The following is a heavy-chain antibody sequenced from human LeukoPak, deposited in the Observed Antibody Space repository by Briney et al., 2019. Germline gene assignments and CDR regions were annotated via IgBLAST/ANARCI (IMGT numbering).Heavy chain of an antibody. J-gene: IGHJ6*02. CDR1: GFTFSSYA. CDR2: ISGSGGST. V-gene: IGHV3-23*01. D-gene: IGHD3-10*01. Sequence: PGGSLRLSCAASGFTFSSYAMSWVRQAPGKGLEWVSAISGSGGSTYYADSVKGRFTISRDNSKNTLYLQMNSLRAEDTAVYYCAKDLRGSGSYQGYYYYGMDVWGQGTTVTVSS. CDR3: AKDLRGSGSYQGYYYYGMDV.